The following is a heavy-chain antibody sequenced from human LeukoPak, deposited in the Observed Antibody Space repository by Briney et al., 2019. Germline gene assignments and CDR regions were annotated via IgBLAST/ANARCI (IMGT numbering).Heavy chain of an antibody. J-gene: IGHJ3*02. Sequence: PGGSLRLSCAASGFTFSSYAMSWVRQAPGKGLEWVSAISGSGGSTYYADSVKGRFTISRDNSKNTLYLQMNSLRAEDTAVYYCVKEPPWETARPDPDAFDIWGQGTMVTVSS. D-gene: IGHD6-6*01. CDR2: ISGSGGST. CDR3: VKEPPWETARPDPDAFDI. V-gene: IGHV3-23*01. CDR1: GFTFSSYA.